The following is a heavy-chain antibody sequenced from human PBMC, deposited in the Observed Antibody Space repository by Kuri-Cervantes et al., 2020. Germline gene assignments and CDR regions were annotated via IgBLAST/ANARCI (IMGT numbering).Heavy chain of an antibody. D-gene: IGHD1-26*01. Sequence: SETLSLTCAVYGGSFSGYYWSWIRQPPGKGLEWIGSIYHSGSTYYNPSLKSRVTISVDTSKNQFSLKLSSVTAADTAVYYCARHMGKWELPYFDYWGQGTLVTVSS. J-gene: IGHJ4*02. V-gene: IGHV4-34*01. CDR3: ARHMGKWELPYFDY. CDR1: GGSFSGYY. CDR2: IYHSGST.